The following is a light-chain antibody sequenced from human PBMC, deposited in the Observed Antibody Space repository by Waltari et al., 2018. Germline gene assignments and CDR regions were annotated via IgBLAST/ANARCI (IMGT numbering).Light chain of an antibody. J-gene: IGKJ4*01. CDR2: WAS. Sequence: DIVMTQSPDSLAVSLGERATINCKSSRSVFYSPNNKNYLSWCQQKPGQPPKLLIYWASTRESGVPDRFSGSGSGTDFTLTISSLQAEDVALYYCQQFYGSPFTFGGGTKVEIK. CDR3: QQFYGSPFT. CDR1: RSVFYSPNNKNY. V-gene: IGKV4-1*01.